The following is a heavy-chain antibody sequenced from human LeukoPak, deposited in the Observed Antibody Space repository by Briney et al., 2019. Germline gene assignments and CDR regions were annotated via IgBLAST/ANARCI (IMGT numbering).Heavy chain of an antibody. CDR3: TKDQGTGVRGH. J-gene: IGHJ4*02. V-gene: IGHV3-15*01. D-gene: IGHD3-10*01. Sequence: GGSLRLSCAASGFTFPNAWVNWVRQAPGKGLEWVGHIKSKGNGGTIDYAAPVKGRFTISGDDSKNTVYLQMNSLEIEDTAVYFCTKDQGTGVRGHWGPGTLVTVSS. CDR2: IKSKGNGGTI. CDR1: GFTFPNAW.